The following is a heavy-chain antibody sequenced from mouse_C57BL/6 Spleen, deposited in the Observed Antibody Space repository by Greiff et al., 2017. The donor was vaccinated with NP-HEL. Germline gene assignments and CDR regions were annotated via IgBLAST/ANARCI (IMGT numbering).Heavy chain of an antibody. CDR3: ARASYYAMDY. Sequence: EVQLQESGPGLVKPSQSLSLTCSVTGYSITSGYYWNWLRQFPGNKLEWMGYISYDGSNNYNPSLKNRISITRDTSKNQFFLKLNSVTTEDTATYYCARASYYAMDYWGQGTSVTVSS. CDR1: GYSITSGYY. CDR2: ISYDGSN. V-gene: IGHV3-6*01. J-gene: IGHJ4*01.